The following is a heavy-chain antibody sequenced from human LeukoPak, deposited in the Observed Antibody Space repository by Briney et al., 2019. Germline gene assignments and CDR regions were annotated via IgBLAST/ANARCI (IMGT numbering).Heavy chain of an antibody. CDR3: ARDRPPGRGYYPVSPFDF. Sequence: PSETLSLTCSVSGGSISSSTYYWVWIRQPPGKGLEWTGSIYYSGSTYYNPSLNSRVTISVDTSRNQFSLKLTSVTAADTAVYYCARDRPPGRGYYPVSPFDFWGQGTLVTVSS. D-gene: IGHD3-3*01. V-gene: IGHV4-39*07. CDR2: IYYSGST. J-gene: IGHJ4*02. CDR1: GGSISSSTYY.